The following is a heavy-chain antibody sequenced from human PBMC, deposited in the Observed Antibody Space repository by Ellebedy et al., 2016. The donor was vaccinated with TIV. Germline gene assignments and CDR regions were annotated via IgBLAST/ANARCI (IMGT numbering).Heavy chain of an antibody. D-gene: IGHD2-21*02. V-gene: IGHV3-30-3*01. Sequence: GESLKISXAASGFTFSSYAMHWVRQAPGKGLEWVAVISYDGSNKYYADSVKGRFTISRDNSKNTLYLQMNSLRAEDTAVYYCARGTSGGDDYWGQGTLVTVAS. CDR1: GFTFSSYA. CDR3: ARGTSGGDDY. J-gene: IGHJ4*02. CDR2: ISYDGSNK.